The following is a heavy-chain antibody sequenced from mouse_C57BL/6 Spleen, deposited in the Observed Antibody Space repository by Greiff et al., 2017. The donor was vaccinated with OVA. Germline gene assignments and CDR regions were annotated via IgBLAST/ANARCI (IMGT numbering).Heavy chain of an antibody. J-gene: IGHJ1*03. Sequence: QVQLKESGPGLVAPSQSLSITCTVSGFSLTSYAISWVRQPPGQGLEWLGVIWPGGGTNYNSAIKYSLGISKDNSKSQVFLNMTSLQTDDTARYYCARGGGNRYFDVWGTGTTVTVSS. CDR3: ARGGGNRYFDV. CDR2: IWPGGGT. V-gene: IGHV2-9-1*01. CDR1: GFSLTSYA. D-gene: IGHD2-1*01.